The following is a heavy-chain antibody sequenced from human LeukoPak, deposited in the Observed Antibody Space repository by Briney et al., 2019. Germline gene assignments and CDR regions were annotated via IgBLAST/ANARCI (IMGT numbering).Heavy chain of an antibody. CDR1: GFTFSSYG. D-gene: IGHD3-22*01. CDR2: IWYDGSNK. CDR3: ARDRYYDSSGYYPGY. Sequence: PGRSLRLSCAASGFTFSSYGMHWVRQAPGKGLEWVAVIWYDGSNKYYADSVKGRFTISRDNSKNTLHLQMNSLRAEDTAVYYCARDRYYDSSGYYPGYWGQGTLVTVSS. V-gene: IGHV3-33*01. J-gene: IGHJ4*02.